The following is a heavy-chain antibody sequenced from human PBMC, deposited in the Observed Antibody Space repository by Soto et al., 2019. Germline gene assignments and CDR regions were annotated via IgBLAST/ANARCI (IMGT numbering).Heavy chain of an antibody. CDR2: IYHSGST. D-gene: IGHD3-10*01. V-gene: IGHV4-30-2*01. J-gene: IGHJ4*02. CDR1: GVPISSGCDC. Sequence: PSETLSLPCAVSGVPISSGCDCWRWIRQPPGKGLEWIGYIYHSGSTYYNPSLKSRVTISVDRSKNQFSLKLSSVTAADTAVYYCARATSGSFDYWGQGTLVTVSS. CDR3: ARATSGSFDY.